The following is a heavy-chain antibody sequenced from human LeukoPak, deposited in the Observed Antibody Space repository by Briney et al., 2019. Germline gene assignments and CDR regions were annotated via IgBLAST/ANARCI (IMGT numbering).Heavy chain of an antibody. CDR1: GGSISSHY. J-gene: IGHJ3*02. Sequence: SETLSLTCTVSGGSISSHYWSWIRQPPGKGLECIGYIYCSGSANYNPSLKSRVTMSLDMSKNQFSLKLNSVTAADTAVYYCARERAVIVGAPDAFDIWGQGTRVTVSS. CDR3: ARERAVIVGAPDAFDI. D-gene: IGHD1-26*01. V-gene: IGHV4-59*11. CDR2: IYCSGSA.